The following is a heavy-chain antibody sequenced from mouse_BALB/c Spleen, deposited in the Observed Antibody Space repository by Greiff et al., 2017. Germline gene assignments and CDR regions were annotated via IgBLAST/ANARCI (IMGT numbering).Heavy chain of an antibody. CDR1: GYTFTNYW. J-gene: IGHJ1*01. Sequence: VKLMESGAELVRPGTSVKISCKASGYTFTNYWLGWVKQRPGHGLEWIGDIYPGGGYTNYNEKFKGKATLTADTSSSTAYMQLSSLTSEDSAVYFCARRGITSDWYFDVWGAGTTVTVSS. V-gene: IGHV1-63*02. D-gene: IGHD2-4*01. CDR3: ARRGITSDWYFDV. CDR2: IYPGGGYT.